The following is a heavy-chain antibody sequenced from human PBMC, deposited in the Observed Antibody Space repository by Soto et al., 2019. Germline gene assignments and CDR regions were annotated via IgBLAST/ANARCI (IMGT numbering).Heavy chain of an antibody. J-gene: IGHJ5*02. D-gene: IGHD6-25*01. CDR1: GFPFSSYA. CDR3: AKDKISRSLAAASRNWFDP. Sequence: GGSLRLSCAASGFPFSSYAMNWVRQAPGKGLEWLSTISSGGDITFYADSVKGRFTISRDNSNNTLFLQMSGLRADDTAVYFCAKDKISRSLAAASRNWFDPWGQGTVVTVS. CDR2: ISSGGDIT. V-gene: IGHV3-23*01.